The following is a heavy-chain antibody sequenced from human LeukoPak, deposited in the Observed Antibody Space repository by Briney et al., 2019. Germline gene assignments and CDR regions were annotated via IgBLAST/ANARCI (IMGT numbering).Heavy chain of an antibody. D-gene: IGHD2-2*01. CDR1: GSTFTGYY. V-gene: IGHV1-2*06. J-gene: IGHJ4*02. CDR2: INPNSGGT. Sequence: GASVKVSRKASGSTFTGYYTHWGRQAPGHGLEWLGRINPNSGGTNYAQKFHGRVTMTRNTSISTTYMELSRLRSDATTEYYRVKYLVAYCSSTSCYESSYWGQGTLVTVSS. CDR3: VKYLVAYCSSTSCYESSY.